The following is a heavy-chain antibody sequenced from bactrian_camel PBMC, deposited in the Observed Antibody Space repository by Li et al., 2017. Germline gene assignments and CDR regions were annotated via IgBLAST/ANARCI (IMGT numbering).Heavy chain of an antibody. V-gene: IGHV3S55*01. CDR2: IRGDGSQ. J-gene: IGHJ4*01. CDR1: ISLFDESE. D-gene: IGHD6*01. Sequence: HVQLVESGGGSVNAGGSLILSCSGAISLFDESEIGWYRQRPGNECELVTTIRGDGSQHPSDSVKGRFTISQDNAANIVYLQMNDLSPDDTAVYVCGAQPRYGDWCEDDNTYWGQGTQVTVS. CDR3: GAQPRYGDWCEDDNTY.